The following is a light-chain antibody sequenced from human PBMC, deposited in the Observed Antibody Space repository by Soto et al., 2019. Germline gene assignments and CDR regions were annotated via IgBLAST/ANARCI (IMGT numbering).Light chain of an antibody. J-gene: IGLJ2*01. CDR3: SSYAGSNNYVV. V-gene: IGLV2-8*01. CDR2: EVS. Sequence: QSALTQPPSASGSPGQSVTISCTGTSSDVGGYNYVSWYQQHPGKAPKLMIYEVSKRPSGVPDRFSGSKSGNTASLTDSGLQAEDEADYYCSSYAGSNNYVVVGGGTKLAAL. CDR1: SSDVGGYNY.